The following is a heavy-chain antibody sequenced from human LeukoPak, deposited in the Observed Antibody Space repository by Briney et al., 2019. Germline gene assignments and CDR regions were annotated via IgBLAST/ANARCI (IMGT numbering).Heavy chain of an antibody. D-gene: IGHD2-15*01. J-gene: IGHJ5*02. V-gene: IGHV4-30-4*08. CDR3: AGRDGGSCFGS. CDR2: IYYSGST. Sequence: SQTLSLTCTVSGGSISSGDYYWSWIRQPPGKGLEWIGYIYYSGSTYYNPSLKSRVTISVYTSKNQFSLKLSSVTAADTAVYYCAGRDGGSCFGSWGQGTLVTVSS. CDR1: GGSISSGDYY.